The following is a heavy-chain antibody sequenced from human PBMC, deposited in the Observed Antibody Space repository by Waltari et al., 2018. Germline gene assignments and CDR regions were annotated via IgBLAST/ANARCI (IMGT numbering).Heavy chain of an antibody. J-gene: IGHJ3*02. CDR1: GYTFTGYY. CDR3: AREAGIVVVIAPGAFDI. CDR2: INPNGVGT. V-gene: IGHV1-2*02. D-gene: IGHD2-21*01. Sequence: QVQLVQSGAEVKKPGASVKVSCKASGYTFTGYYMHWVRQAPGKGRGWMGWINPNGVGTIYEKKFQCNVTMTRDTSISTAYMELSRLRSDDTAVYYCAREAGIVVVIAPGAFDIWGQGTMVTVSS.